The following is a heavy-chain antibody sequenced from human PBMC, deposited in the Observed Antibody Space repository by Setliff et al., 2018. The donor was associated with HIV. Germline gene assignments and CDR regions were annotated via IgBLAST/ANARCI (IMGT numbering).Heavy chain of an antibody. Sequence: SETLSLTCTVSGGSISSSNYYWGWIRQPPGKGLEWIGNIYYSGSTYYNPSLKSRVTISVDTSKNQFSLKLSSVTAADTAVYYCATWGRNNWNYFSYWGQGTQVTVSS. J-gene: IGHJ4*02. CDR1: GGSISSSNYY. CDR2: IYYSGST. CDR3: ATWGRNNWNYFSY. V-gene: IGHV4-39*07. D-gene: IGHD1-20*01.